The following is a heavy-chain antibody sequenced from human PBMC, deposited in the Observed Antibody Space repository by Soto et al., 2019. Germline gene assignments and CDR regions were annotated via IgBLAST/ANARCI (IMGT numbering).Heavy chain of an antibody. CDR3: ARVQTYYDFWSGYYEVVDKWEGHPSDYGMDV. D-gene: IGHD3-3*01. J-gene: IGHJ6*02. Sequence: QVQLVQSGSELKKPGASVKVSCKASGYTFTSYAMNWVRQAPGQGLEWMGWINTNTGNPTYAQGFTGRFVFSLDTSVSTAYLQICSLKAEDTAVYYCARVQTYYDFWSGYYEVVDKWEGHPSDYGMDVWVQGTTVTVSS. CDR2: INTNTGNP. V-gene: IGHV7-4-1*01. CDR1: GYTFTSYA.